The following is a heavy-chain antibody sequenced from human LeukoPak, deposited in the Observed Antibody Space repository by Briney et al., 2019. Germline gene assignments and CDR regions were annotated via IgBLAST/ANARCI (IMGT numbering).Heavy chain of an antibody. CDR1: GFTFSSYG. CDR2: IGFDGSKI. D-gene: IGHD2-8*01. V-gene: IGHV3-30*02. J-gene: IGHJ4*02. CDR3: AKDSDTYGHRHFDH. Sequence: GGSLGLSCVASGFTFSSYGMQWVRQAPGKGLEWVAFIGFDGSKIYYADSVKGRFTISRDNSKNTVNLQINSLRVEDTAVYYCAKDSDTYGHRHFDHWGQGTLVTVSS.